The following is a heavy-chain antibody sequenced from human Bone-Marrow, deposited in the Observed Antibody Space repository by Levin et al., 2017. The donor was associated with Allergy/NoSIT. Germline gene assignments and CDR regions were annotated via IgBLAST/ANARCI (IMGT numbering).Heavy chain of an antibody. V-gene: IGHV1-69*01. CDR1: GGTFSTYT. J-gene: IGHJ4*02. CDR2: IMPIIGTA. Sequence: KISCQASGGTFSTYTISWVRQAPGQGLEWVGGIMPIIGTANYAQKFQGRVTINADESTTTAYMELSSLRSEDTAVYYCARGEIGSSGLFDYWGQGTLVTVSS. CDR3: ARGEIGSSGLFDY. D-gene: IGHD6-19*01.